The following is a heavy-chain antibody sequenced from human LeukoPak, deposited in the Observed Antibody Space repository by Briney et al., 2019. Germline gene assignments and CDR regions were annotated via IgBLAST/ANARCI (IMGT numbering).Heavy chain of an antibody. V-gene: IGHV1-2*07. J-gene: IGHJ5*02. Sequence: ASVKVSCKASGYTFAGYYMHWVRQAPGQGLEWMGCINPNSGGTNYAHKFQGRVTMTRDTSISTTYMELSRLRSDDTAVYYCARDQPGVDNWFDPWGQGTLVTVSS. CDR1: GYTFAGYY. CDR2: INPNSGGT. CDR3: ARDQPGVDNWFDP. D-gene: IGHD7-27*01.